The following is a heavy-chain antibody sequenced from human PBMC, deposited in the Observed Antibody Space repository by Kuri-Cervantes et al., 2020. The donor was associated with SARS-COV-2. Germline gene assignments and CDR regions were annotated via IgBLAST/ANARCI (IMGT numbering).Heavy chain of an antibody. CDR2: ISHDGSKR. D-gene: IGHD5-18*01. V-gene: IGHV3-30-3*01. CDR1: GFTFSSYA. CDR3: AKDKRVVSTGNPWRVSYSYDSIEYYNGMDV. J-gene: IGHJ6*02. Sequence: GGSLRLSCAASGFTFSSYAMHWVRQAPGKGLEWVAVISHDGSKRHYADSVKGRFTISRDNSMNTVYLQMNSLRTEDTAVYFCAKDKRVVSTGNPWRVSYSYDSIEYYNGMDVWGQGTTVTVSS.